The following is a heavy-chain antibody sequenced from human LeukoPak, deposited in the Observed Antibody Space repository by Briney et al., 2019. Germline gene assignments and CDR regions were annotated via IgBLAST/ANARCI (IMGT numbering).Heavy chain of an antibody. CDR1: GGTFSSYA. Sequence: EASVKVSCKASGGTFSSYAISWVRQAPGQGLEWMGRIIPILGIANYAQKLQGRVTMTTDTSTSTAYMELRSLRSDDTAVYYCARSLYKQWLDYWGQGTLVTVSS. D-gene: IGHD6-19*01. CDR3: ARSLYKQWLDY. CDR2: IIPILGIA. V-gene: IGHV1-69*04. J-gene: IGHJ4*02.